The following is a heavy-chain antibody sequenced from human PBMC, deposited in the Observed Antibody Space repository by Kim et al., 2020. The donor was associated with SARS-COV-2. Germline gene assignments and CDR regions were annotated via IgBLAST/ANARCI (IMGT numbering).Heavy chain of an antibody. D-gene: IGHD3-3*01. CDR2: ISAYNGNT. J-gene: IGHJ6*02. CDR1: GYTFTSYG. V-gene: IGHV1-18*01. CDR3: ARVPPGEFWSGPIYYYYGMDV. Sequence: ASVKVSCKASGYTFTSYGISWVRQAPGQGLEWMGWISAYNGNTNYAQKLQGRVTMTTDTSTSTAYMELRSLRSDDTAVYYCARVPPGEFWSGPIYYYYGMDVWGQGTTVTVSS.